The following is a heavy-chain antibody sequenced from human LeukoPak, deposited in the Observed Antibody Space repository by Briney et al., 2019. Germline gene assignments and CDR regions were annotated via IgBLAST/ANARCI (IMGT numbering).Heavy chain of an antibody. CDR2: ITSNGDKT. V-gene: IGHV3-64*01. Sequence: GGSLRLSCAASGFTFSSYAMHWVRQAPGKGLEYVSAITSNGDKTYYGNSVKGRFTISRDNSKNTLYLQMGSLSIEDVAVYYCARGGATTLFGYWGQGTLVPVSS. J-gene: IGHJ4*02. D-gene: IGHD1-26*01. CDR3: ARGGATTLFGY. CDR1: GFTFSSYA.